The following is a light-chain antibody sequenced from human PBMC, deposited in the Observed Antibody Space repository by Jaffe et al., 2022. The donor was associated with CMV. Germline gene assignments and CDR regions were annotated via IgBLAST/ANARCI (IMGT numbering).Light chain of an antibody. CDR3: QQYNAYSPWT. V-gene: IGKV1-5*03. J-gene: IGKJ1*01. Sequence: DVQMTQSPSTLSASVGDRVTITCRASQDIGDWLAWYQHEPGRAPKLLIYQASNLKSGVPSRFSGSGSGTEFTLTISNLQPGDFATYYCQQYNAYSPWTFGQGTKVEVK. CDR2: QAS. CDR1: QDIGDW.